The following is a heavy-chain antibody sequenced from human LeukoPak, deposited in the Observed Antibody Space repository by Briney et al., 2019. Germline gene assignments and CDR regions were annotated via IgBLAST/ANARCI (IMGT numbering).Heavy chain of an antibody. V-gene: IGHV3-23*01. CDR1: GFTFSTYA. CDR3: AKDISESY. CDR2: ISGSGGTT. Sequence: GGSLRLSCAASGFTFSTYAMSWVRQAPGKGLEWVSAISGSGGTTYYADSVEGRFTISRDNSKNTLYLQMNSLRAEDTALYYCAKDISESYWGQGTLVTVSS. J-gene: IGHJ4*02.